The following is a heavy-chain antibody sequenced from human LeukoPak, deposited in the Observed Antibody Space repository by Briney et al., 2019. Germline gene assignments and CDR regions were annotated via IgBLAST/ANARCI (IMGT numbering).Heavy chain of an antibody. J-gene: IGHJ3*02. CDR2: IYISGST. Sequence: SETLSLTRTVSGDSSTSGTYYWSWIRQPAGKGLEWIGRIYISGSTNYNPSLKSRVTISVDTSKNQFSLKLSSVTAADTAVYYCARTYYYDSRSAFDIWGQGTMVTVSS. D-gene: IGHD3-22*01. CDR1: GDSSTSGTYY. V-gene: IGHV4-61*02. CDR3: ARTYYYDSRSAFDI.